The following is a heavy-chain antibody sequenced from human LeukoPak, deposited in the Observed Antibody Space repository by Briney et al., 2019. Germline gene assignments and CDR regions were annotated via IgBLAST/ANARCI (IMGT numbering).Heavy chain of an antibody. CDR1: GFTFSSYS. J-gene: IGHJ3*02. CDR2: ISSSSSYI. CDR3: AKVGYYDFWSGYGGAFDI. V-gene: IGHV3-21*01. D-gene: IGHD3-3*01. Sequence: LRLSCAASGFTFSSYSMNWVRQAPGKGLEWVSSISSSSSYIYYADSVKGRFTISRDNSKNTLYLQMNSLRAEDTAVYYCAKVGYYDFWSGYGGAFDIWGQGTMVTVSS.